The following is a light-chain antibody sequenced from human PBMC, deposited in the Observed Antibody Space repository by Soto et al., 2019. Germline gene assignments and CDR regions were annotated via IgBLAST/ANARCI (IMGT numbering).Light chain of an antibody. CDR2: EVS. J-gene: IGLJ7*01. CDR3: SSYGGSRAV. V-gene: IGLV2-23*02. CDR1: SSDVGSHNL. Sequence: QSALTQPASVSGSPGQSITISCTGTSSDVGSHNLVSWYQQHPGQAPKLMIYEVSKRPLGVSARFSASKSGNTASLTISGLQAYDDADYYCSSYGGSRAVFGGGTQLTVL.